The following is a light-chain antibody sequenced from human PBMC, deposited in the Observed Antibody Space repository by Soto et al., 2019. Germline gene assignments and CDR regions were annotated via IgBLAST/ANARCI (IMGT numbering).Light chain of an antibody. V-gene: IGLV2-14*03. CDR3: SSYTSSNTVV. CDR1: SSDIGGYNC. Sequence: QSVLTQPASVSGSPGQSITISCTGTSSDIGGYNCVSWYQQHPGKPPKLMIRDVTSRPSGVSDRFSGSKSGNTASLTISGLQTEDEADYYCSSYTSSNTVVFGGGTKLTVL. CDR2: DVT. J-gene: IGLJ2*01.